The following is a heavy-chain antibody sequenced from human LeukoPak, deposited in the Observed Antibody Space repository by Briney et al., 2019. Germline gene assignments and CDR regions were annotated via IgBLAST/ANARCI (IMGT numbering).Heavy chain of an antibody. CDR2: IYTSGST. CDR3: ARGEHGYSYGFFNY. D-gene: IGHD5-18*01. J-gene: IGHJ4*02. Sequence: PSETLSLTCTVSGGSISSGSYYWSWIRQPAGKGLEWIGRIYTSGSTNYNPSLKSRVTISVDTSKNQFSLKLSSLTAADTAVYYCARGEHGYSYGFFNYWGQGTLVTVSS. CDR1: GGSISSGSYY. V-gene: IGHV4-61*02.